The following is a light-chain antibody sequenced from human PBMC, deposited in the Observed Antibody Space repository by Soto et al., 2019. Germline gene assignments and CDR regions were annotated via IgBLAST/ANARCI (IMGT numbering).Light chain of an antibody. V-gene: IGKV3-20*01. CDR2: GAS. Sequence: EIVLTQSPGTLSLSPGERATLCCRASQSVSSSYLAWYQQKPRQAPRLLIYGASSRATGIPDRFSGSGSGTDFTLTISRLEPEDFAVYYCQQYGSSPYTFGQGTKLEIK. CDR3: QQYGSSPYT. CDR1: QSVSSSY. J-gene: IGKJ2*01.